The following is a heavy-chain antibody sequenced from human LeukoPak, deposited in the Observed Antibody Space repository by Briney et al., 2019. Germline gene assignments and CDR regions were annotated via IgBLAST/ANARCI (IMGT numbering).Heavy chain of an antibody. CDR3: ARPPQASCYHCPPDY. Sequence: APVKVSCKASGYTFTSYYMHWVRQAPGQGLEWMGIINPSGGSTSYAQKFQGRVTMTRDTSTSTVYMELSSLRSEDTAVYYCARPPQASCYHCPPDYWGQGTLVTVSS. CDR2: INPSGGST. V-gene: IGHV1-46*01. CDR1: GYTFTSYY. J-gene: IGHJ4*02. D-gene: IGHD2-2*01.